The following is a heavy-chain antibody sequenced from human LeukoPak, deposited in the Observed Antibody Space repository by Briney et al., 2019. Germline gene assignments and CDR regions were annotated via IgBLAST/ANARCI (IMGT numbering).Heavy chain of an antibody. Sequence: PGESLRLSCAASGFSVSNYAVHWVRLAQGQGLEWVSSISSGSYIYYADSVKGRFTISRDDAKNSLFLQMNSLRDEDTAVYYCVREEDGRYTYGLWGQGTLVTVSS. CDR1: GFSVSNYA. V-gene: IGHV3-69-1*01. D-gene: IGHD5-18*01. CDR2: ISSGSYI. CDR3: VREEDGRYTYGL. J-gene: IGHJ4*02.